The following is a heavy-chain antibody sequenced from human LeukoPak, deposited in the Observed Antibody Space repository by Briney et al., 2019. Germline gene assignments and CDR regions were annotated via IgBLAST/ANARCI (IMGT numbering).Heavy chain of an antibody. Sequence: RPSETLSLTCTVSGASISSYYWSWIRQPPGKGLEWIGYIYYSGSTKYNPSLKSRVTISVDTSKNQFSLKLSSVTAADTAVYYCASGPYPAAGTDHQLDYWGQGTLVTVSS. CDR3: ASGPYPAAGTDHQLDY. CDR2: IYYSGST. CDR1: GASISSYY. J-gene: IGHJ4*02. D-gene: IGHD6-13*01. V-gene: IGHV4-59*01.